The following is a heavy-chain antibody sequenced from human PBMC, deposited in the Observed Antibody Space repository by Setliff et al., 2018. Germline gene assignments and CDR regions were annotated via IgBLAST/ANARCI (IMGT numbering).Heavy chain of an antibody. D-gene: IGHD1-1*01. V-gene: IGHV1-69*06. CDR3: ARDSVTLGQLERRGGFRYYDMDV. J-gene: IGHJ6*02. Sequence: GASVKVSCKASGGTLSGYAFSWVRQAPGQGLEWVGGTTPIFETAHYAQKFQDRVTITADKSTSTVFMELNSLISEDTAVYFCARDSVTLGQLERRGGFRYYDMDVWGQGTTVTVSS. CDR2: TTPIFETA. CDR1: GGTLSGYA.